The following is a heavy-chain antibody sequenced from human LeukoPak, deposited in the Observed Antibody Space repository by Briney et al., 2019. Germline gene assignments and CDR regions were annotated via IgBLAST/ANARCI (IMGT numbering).Heavy chain of an antibody. D-gene: IGHD3-10*01. Sequence: GASVKVSCKASGYTFTGYYIHWVRQAPGQGLEWMGWINTNSGGTNYAQKFQGRVTMTRDTSIRTAYMELSRLRSDDTAVYYCARYDYDNWSDPWGQGTLVTVSS. V-gene: IGHV1-2*02. J-gene: IGHJ5*02. CDR1: GYTFTGYY. CDR2: INTNSGGT. CDR3: ARYDYDNWSDP.